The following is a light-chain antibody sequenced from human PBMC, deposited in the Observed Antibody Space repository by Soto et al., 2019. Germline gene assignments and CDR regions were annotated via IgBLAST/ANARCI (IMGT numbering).Light chain of an antibody. CDR3: QQSYGTPKT. J-gene: IGKJ1*01. CDR1: QSISSL. Sequence: DIQMTQSPSSLSASIGDRVTITCRASQSISSLLNWYQQKPGKATKLLIYAVSNLQSGVPSRFSGSGSGREFTLSISSLQPEDFATYYCQQSYGTPKTFGQGTKLEVK. V-gene: IGKV1-39*01. CDR2: AVS.